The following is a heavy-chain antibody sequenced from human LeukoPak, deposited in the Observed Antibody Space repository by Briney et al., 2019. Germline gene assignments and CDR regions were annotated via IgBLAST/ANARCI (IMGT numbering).Heavy chain of an antibody. V-gene: IGHV3-30*04. J-gene: IGHJ6*04. Sequence: GGSLRLSCAASGFTFNIYAIHWVRQAPAKGLEWVAVISYDGSIKYYADSVKGRFTISRDNAKNSLYLQMNSLRAEDTAVYYCAELGITMIGGVWGKGTTVTISS. D-gene: IGHD3-10*02. CDR3: AELGITMIGGV. CDR2: ISYDGSIK. CDR1: GFTFNIYA.